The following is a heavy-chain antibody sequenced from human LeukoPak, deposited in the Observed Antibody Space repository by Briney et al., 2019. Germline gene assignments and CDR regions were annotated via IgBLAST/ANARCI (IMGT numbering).Heavy chain of an antibody. CDR1: GGSFSGYY. CDR2: INHSGST. Sequence: ASETLSLTCAVYGGSFSGYYWSWIRQPPGKGLEWIGEINHSGSTNYNPSLKSRVTISVDTSKNQFSLKLSSVTAADTAVYYCATTRAAAGTLDAFDIWGQGTMVTVSS. D-gene: IGHD6-13*01. J-gene: IGHJ3*02. CDR3: ATTRAAAGTLDAFDI. V-gene: IGHV4-34*01.